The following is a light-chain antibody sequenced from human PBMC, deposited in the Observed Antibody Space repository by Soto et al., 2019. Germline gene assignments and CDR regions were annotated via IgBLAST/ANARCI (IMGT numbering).Light chain of an antibody. CDR1: QSVSSY. Sequence: EIVLTQSPATLSSSPGERATISCRASQSVSSYLAWYQQKPGQAPRLLIYDASNRATGIPARFSGSGSGTDFTLTISSLQPEDFAVYYCQQRSNWPPFTFGQGTKVEIK. V-gene: IGKV3-11*01. CDR3: QQRSNWPPFT. CDR2: DAS. J-gene: IGKJ2*01.